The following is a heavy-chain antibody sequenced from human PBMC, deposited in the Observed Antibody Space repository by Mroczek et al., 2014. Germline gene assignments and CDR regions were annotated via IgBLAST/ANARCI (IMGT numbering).Heavy chain of an antibody. CDR2: IYYSGST. J-gene: IGHJ4*02. D-gene: IGHD2-2*01. CDR3: ARHEIVPAFGYFDY. V-gene: IGHV4-39*01. Sequence: QVQLQESGPGLVKPSETLSLTCTVSGGSISSSSYYWGWIRQPPGKGLEWIGSIYYSGSTYYNPSLKSRVTISVDTSKNQFSLKLSSVTAADTAVYYCARHEIVPAFGYFDYWGQGTLVTVSS. CDR1: GGSISSSSYY.